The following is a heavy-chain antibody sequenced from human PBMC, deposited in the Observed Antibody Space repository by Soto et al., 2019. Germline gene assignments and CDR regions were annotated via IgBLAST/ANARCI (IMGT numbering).Heavy chain of an antibody. J-gene: IGHJ5*02. CDR1: GGSISSSSYY. V-gene: IGHV4-39*01. CDR3: ARFCRYCSGGSCYDWIDP. D-gene: IGHD2-15*01. CDR2: IYYSGST. Sequence: SETLSLTCTVSGGSISSSSYYWGWIRQPPGKGLEWIGSIYYSGSTYYNPSLKSRVTISVDTSKNQFSLKLSSVTAADTAVYYCARFCRYCSGGSCYDWIDPWGQGTLVTVSS.